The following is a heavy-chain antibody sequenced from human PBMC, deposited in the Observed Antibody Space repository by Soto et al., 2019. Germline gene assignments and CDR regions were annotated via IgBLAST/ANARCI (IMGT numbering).Heavy chain of an antibody. D-gene: IGHD5-12*01. CDR1: GFTFSSYS. CDR3: AGMPREYSGYDLGY. CDR2: ISSSSSYI. Sequence: EVQLVESGGGLVKPGGSLRLSCAASGFTFSSYSMNWVRQAPGKGLEWVSSISSSSSYIYYADSVKGRFTISRDNAKNSLYLQMNSLRAEDTAVYYCAGMPREYSGYDLGYWGQGTLVTVSS. J-gene: IGHJ4*02. V-gene: IGHV3-21*01.